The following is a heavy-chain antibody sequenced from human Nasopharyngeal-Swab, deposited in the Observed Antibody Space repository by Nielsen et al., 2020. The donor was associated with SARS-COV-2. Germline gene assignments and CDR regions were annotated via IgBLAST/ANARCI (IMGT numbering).Heavy chain of an antibody. CDR3: EVVVVAATAHPFDY. V-gene: IGHV3-23*01. D-gene: IGHD2-15*01. Sequence: GSLKISCAASGFTFSSYAMSWVRQAPGKGLEWVSAISGSGGSTYYADSVKGRFTISRDNSKNTLYLQMNSLRAEDTAVYYCEVVVVAATAHPFDYWGQGTLVTVSS. J-gene: IGHJ4*02. CDR2: ISGSGGST. CDR1: GFTFSSYA.